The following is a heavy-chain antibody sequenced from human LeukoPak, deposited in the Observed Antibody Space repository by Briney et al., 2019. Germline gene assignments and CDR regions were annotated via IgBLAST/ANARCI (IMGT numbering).Heavy chain of an antibody. J-gene: IGHJ4*02. D-gene: IGHD6-19*01. V-gene: IGHV3-43*01. CDR3: AASVAGTSGVYY. Sequence: PGGSLTLSCAASGSTFDDYTMHWVRQAPGKGLEWVSLISWDGGSTYYADSVKGRFTISRDNSKNSLYLQMNSLRTEDTALYYCAASVAGTSGVYYWGQGTLVTVSS. CDR2: ISWDGGST. CDR1: GSTFDDYT.